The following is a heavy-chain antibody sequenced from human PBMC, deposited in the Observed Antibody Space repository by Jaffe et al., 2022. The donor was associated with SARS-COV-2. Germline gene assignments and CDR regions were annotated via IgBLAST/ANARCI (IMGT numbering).Heavy chain of an antibody. CDR3: ARVYMVRGSEVFDP. CDR2: INVGNGNT. Sequence: QVQLVQSGAEVKKPGASVKVSCKASGYTFTSNAMHWVRQAPGQRFEWMGWINVGNGNTKYSQNFQGRVTITRDTSASTVYMELSSLRSEDTAVYYCARVYMVRGSEVFDPWGQGTLVTVSS. CDR1: GYTFTSNA. V-gene: IGHV1-3*01. J-gene: IGHJ5*02. D-gene: IGHD3-10*01.